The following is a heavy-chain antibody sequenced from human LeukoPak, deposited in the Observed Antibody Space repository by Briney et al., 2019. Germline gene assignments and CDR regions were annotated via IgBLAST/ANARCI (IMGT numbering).Heavy chain of an antibody. D-gene: IGHD6-19*01. V-gene: IGHV1-8*01. CDR2: MSPNSGNT. CDR3: AREEKVAVAGYYYYYGMDV. Sequence: GASVEVSCKASGYTFTSYDINWVRQATGQGLEWMGWMSPNSGNTGYAQKFQGRVTMTRNTSISTAYMELSSLRSEDTAVYYCAREEKVAVAGYYYYYGMDVWGQGTTVTVSS. J-gene: IGHJ6*02. CDR1: GYTFTSYD.